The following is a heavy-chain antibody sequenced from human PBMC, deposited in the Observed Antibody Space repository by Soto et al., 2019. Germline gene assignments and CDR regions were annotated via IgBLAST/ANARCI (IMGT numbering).Heavy chain of an antibody. CDR3: ARVRQGCSANNCYFDP. CDR1: GGSVGAPDW. J-gene: IGHJ5*01. D-gene: IGHD1-1*01. Sequence: LSLTCTLSGGSVGAPDWWNWVRQSPEKGLEWIAEVHISGHSNYNPSLRSRVSVSIDSSKNQFYLNLNSVTAADTAIYYCARVRQGCSANNCYFDPWGQGTQVTVSS. CDR2: VHISGHS. V-gene: IGHV4-4*02.